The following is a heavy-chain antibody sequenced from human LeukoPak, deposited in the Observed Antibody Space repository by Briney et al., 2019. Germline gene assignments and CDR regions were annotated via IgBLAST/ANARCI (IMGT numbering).Heavy chain of an antibody. J-gene: IGHJ4*02. Sequence: SVKVSCKASGYTFTSYDINWVRQAPGQGLEWMGGIIPIFGTANYAQKFQGRVTITADESTSTAYMELSSLRSEDTAVYYCARDLCGSSVDYWGQGTLVTVSS. CDR3: ARDLCGSSVDY. CDR2: IIPIFGTA. V-gene: IGHV1-69*13. D-gene: IGHD6-6*01. CDR1: GYTFTSYD.